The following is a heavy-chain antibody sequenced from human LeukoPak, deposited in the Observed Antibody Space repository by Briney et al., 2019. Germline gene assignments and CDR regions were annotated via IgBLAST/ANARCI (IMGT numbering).Heavy chain of an antibody. Sequence: PGGSLRLSXAASGFTFSSYGMHWVRQAPGKGLEWVAFIRYDGSNKYYADSVKGRFTISRDNSKNTLYLQMNSLRAEDTAVYYCAKDGYSSGYYYGFHWGQRTLVTVSS. CDR2: IRYDGSNK. CDR1: GFTFSSYG. CDR3: AKDGYSSGYYYGFH. J-gene: IGHJ4*02. D-gene: IGHD3-22*01. V-gene: IGHV3-30*02.